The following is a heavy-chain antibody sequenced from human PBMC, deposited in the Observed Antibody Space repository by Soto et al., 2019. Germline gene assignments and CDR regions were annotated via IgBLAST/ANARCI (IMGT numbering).Heavy chain of an antibody. D-gene: IGHD5-18*01. CDR3: ARDRTASGHGAFDY. V-gene: IGHV1-3*01. J-gene: IGHJ4*02. Sequence: PEFQGRVTITRDTSASTAYMELSSLRSEDTAMYYCARDRTASGHGAFDYWGQGTLVTVSS.